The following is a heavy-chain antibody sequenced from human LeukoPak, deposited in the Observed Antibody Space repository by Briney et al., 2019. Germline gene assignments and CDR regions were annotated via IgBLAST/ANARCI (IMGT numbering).Heavy chain of an antibody. CDR2: IYYSGST. Sequence: SETLSLTCTVSGGSISSSSYYWGWSRQPPGKGLEWIGSIYYSGSTYYNPSLKSRVTISVDTSKNQFSLKLSSVTAADTAVYYCARRRRGSALDYWGQGTLVTVSS. CDR3: ARRRRGSALDY. V-gene: IGHV4-39*01. D-gene: IGHD1-26*01. J-gene: IGHJ4*02. CDR1: GGSISSSSYY.